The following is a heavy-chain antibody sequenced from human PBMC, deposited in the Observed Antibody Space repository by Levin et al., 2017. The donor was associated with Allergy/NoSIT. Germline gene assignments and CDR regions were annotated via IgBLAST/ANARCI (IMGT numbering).Heavy chain of an antibody. CDR3: ARDDREYCSGGSCWFGWYFDL. J-gene: IGHJ2*01. CDR2: IWYDGSGK. V-gene: IGHV3-33*01. CDR1: GFTFSNYG. Sequence: PGGSLRLSCVASGFTFSNYGMHWVRQAPGKGLEWVAVIWYDGSGKYYGDSVKGRFTISRDNSKNTLYLQMNSLRAEDTAVYYCARDDREYCSGGSCWFGWYFDLWGRGTLVTVSS. D-gene: IGHD2-15*01.